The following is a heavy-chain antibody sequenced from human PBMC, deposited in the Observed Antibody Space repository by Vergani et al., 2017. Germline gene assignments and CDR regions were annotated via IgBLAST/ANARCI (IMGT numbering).Heavy chain of an antibody. CDR2: INPNSGGT. J-gene: IGHJ1*01. D-gene: IGHD2-15*01. CDR3: ARGCSGGSCYEYFQH. CDR1: GYTFNGYY. Sequence: QVQLVQSGAEVKKPGASVKVSCKASGYTFNGYYMHWVRQAPGQGLEWMGWINPNSGGTNNAPKFQGSVTMTRDTSISTAYMELSRLRSDDTAVYYCARGCSGGSCYEYFQHWGQGTLVTVSS. V-gene: IGHV1-2*02.